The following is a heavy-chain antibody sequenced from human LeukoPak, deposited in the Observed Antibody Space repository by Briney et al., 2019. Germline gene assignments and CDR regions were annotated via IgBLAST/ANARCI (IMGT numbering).Heavy chain of an antibody. D-gene: IGHD6-25*01. V-gene: IGHV3-66*03. CDR1: GFSVSYKY. CDR2: IYSDNT. CDR3: AKDFAAEWYFDL. J-gene: IGHJ2*01. Sequence: PGGSLRLSCAASGFSVSYKYMSWVRQAPGKGLEWVSFIYSDNTHYSDSVKGRSTISRDNSKNTLYLQMNSLRAEDTAVYYCAKDFAAEWYFDLWGRGTLVTVSS.